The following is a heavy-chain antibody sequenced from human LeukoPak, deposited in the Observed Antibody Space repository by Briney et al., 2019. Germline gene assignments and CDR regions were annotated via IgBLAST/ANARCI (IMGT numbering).Heavy chain of an antibody. V-gene: IGHV1-8*01. CDR3: ARVTRYCSSTSCYRGENWFDP. J-gene: IGHJ5*02. CDR1: GYTFTRYD. D-gene: IGHD2-2*02. CDR2: MNPNSGNT. Sequence: ASATVSCKASGYTFTRYDINWVRQATGQGLEWMGWMNPNSGNTGYAQKFQGRVTMTRNTSISTAYMELSSLRSEDTAVYYCARVTRYCSSTSCYRGENWFDPWGQGTLVTVSS.